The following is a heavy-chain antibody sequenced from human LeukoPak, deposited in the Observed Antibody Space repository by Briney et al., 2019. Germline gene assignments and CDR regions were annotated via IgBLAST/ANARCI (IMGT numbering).Heavy chain of an antibody. J-gene: IGHJ5*02. CDR2: ISPSRGST. CDR3: ARGPYSSGPNRFDP. V-gene: IGHV1-46*01. Sequence: ASVKVSCKASGYTFTSHYIHWVRQAPGQGLEWMGIISPSRGSTTYAQKFQGRVTMTRDTSTSTVYMELSSLTSEDTAVYYCARGPYSSGPNRFDPWGQGTLVTVSS. CDR1: GYTFTSHY. D-gene: IGHD6-19*01.